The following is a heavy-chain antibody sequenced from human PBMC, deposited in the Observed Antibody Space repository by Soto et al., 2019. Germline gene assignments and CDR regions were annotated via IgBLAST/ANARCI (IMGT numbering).Heavy chain of an antibody. V-gene: IGHV3-30-3*01. D-gene: IGHD3-16*01. J-gene: IGHJ3*02. Sequence: GGSLRLSCAASGFTFSSYAMHWVRQAPGKGLEWVAVISYDGSNKYYADSVKGRFTISRDNSKNTLYLQMNSLRAEDTAVYYCASELNYGVYAFDIWGQGTMVAVSS. CDR1: GFTFSSYA. CDR2: ISYDGSNK. CDR3: ASELNYGVYAFDI.